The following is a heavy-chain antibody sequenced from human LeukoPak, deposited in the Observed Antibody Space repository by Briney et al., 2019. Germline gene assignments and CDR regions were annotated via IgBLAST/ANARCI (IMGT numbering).Heavy chain of an antibody. CDR2: IPYDGSNK. CDR3: AKDSINFYDSGGYFDC. V-gene: IGHV3-30*18. Sequence: GGSLRLSCAASGFTFSSYGMHWVRQALGKGLEWVAVIPYDGSNKYYADSVKGRFTISRDNSKNTLCLQMNSLRAEDTAVYYCAKDSINFYDSGGYFDCWGQGTLVTVSS. D-gene: IGHD3-22*01. CDR1: GFTFSSYG. J-gene: IGHJ4*02.